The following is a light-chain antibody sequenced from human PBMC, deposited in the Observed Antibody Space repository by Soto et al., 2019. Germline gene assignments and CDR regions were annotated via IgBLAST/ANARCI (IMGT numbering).Light chain of an antibody. Sequence: DIQMTQSPSSLSASVGDRVTITCRASQSISSYLNWYQHKPGKAPQLLIYAASSLQSGVPSRFSGSGSGTDFTLTISTLQPEDFATYYCHQTFSTRSWTFGQGTKVEIK. CDR3: HQTFSTRSWT. CDR2: AAS. CDR1: QSISSY. J-gene: IGKJ1*01. V-gene: IGKV1-39*01.